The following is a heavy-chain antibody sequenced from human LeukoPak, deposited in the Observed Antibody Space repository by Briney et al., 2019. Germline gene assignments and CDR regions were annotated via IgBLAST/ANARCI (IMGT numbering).Heavy chain of an antibody. J-gene: IGHJ4*02. D-gene: IGHD6-13*01. CDR3: ARGGGYSSSRWSY. CDR1: GGSISSSCYF. Sequence: SETLSLTCTVSGGSISSSCYFWGRIRQPPGTGLEWIGSIYYGGSTYYSPSLRSRVTISVDTSKTQFSLKLNSVTAADTAVYYCARGGGYSSSRWSYWGQGTLVTVSS. V-gene: IGHV4-39*01. CDR2: IYYGGST.